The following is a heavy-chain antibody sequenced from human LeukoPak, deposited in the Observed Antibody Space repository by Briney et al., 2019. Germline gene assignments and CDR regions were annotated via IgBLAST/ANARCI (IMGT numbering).Heavy chain of an antibody. CDR3: ARVPGYSSSWYYYYVDV. CDR1: GFAFNYAW. Sequence: GGSLRLSCAASGFAFNYAWVSWVRQAPGKGLEWVSGINWNGGSTGYADSVKGRFTISRDNAKNSLYLQMNSLRAEDTALYYCARVPGYSSSWYYYYVDVWGKGTTVTVSS. V-gene: IGHV3-20*04. CDR2: INWNGGST. D-gene: IGHD6-13*01. J-gene: IGHJ6*03.